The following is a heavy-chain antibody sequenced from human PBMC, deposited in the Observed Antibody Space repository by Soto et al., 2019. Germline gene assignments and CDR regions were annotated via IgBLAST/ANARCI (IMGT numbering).Heavy chain of an antibody. CDR1: GGSISSDY. D-gene: IGHD5-18*01. Sequence: SETLSLTCTVSGGSISSDYWTWIRQPPGERLEWIGYIYYNGNTNYNPSLKSRVTISIDTSKNQFSLKLNSVTAADTAVYFCARLAYSSGFTFDYWGRGTLVTVSS. V-gene: IGHV4-59*01. CDR2: IYYNGNT. J-gene: IGHJ4*02. CDR3: ARLAYSSGFTFDY.